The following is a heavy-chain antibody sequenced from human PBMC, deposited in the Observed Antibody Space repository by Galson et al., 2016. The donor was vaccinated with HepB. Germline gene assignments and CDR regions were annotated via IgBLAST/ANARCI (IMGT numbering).Heavy chain of an antibody. V-gene: IGHV3-53*01. CDR1: GFSVSSNF. CDR3: ARAIAAAGNFDY. CDR2: IYTGGST. D-gene: IGHD6-13*01. Sequence: SLRLSCAASGFSVSSNFVSWVRQSPGKGLEWGSVIYTGGSTYYADSVKGRFTISRDNSKNMLYLQMNSLRAEDTAVYYRARAIAAAGNFDYWGQGTLVTVSS. J-gene: IGHJ4*02.